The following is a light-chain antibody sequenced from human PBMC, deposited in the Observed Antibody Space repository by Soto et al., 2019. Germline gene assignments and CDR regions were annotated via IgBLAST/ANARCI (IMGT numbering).Light chain of an antibody. CDR1: ISDATGYNY. CDR2: EVS. CDR3: SSYTINTLYV. J-gene: IGLJ1*01. V-gene: IGLV2-14*01. Sequence: QSALAQPASVSGSPGQSITISCTGTISDATGYNYVSWYQQHPGKAPKLMIYEVSNRPSGVSNRFSGSKSGNTASLTISGLQTEDEADYYCSSYTINTLYVFGTGTKVTVL.